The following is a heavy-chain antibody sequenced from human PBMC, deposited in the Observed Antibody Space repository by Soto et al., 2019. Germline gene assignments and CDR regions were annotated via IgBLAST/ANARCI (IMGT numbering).Heavy chain of an antibody. D-gene: IGHD3-10*01. CDR2: IDYSVTT. J-gene: IGHJ6*02. V-gene: IGHV4-39*01. Sequence: QLQLQESGPGLVKPSETLSLTCTVSGGSVSSGTYYWGWIRQPPGKGLEWIGSIDYSVTTYYNPSPTSPVPISVDTSKNQFSLKLTSVTAADTAVYYCARLDSGFGATMDVWGQGTTVTVSS. CDR1: GGSVSSGTYY. CDR3: ARLDSGFGATMDV.